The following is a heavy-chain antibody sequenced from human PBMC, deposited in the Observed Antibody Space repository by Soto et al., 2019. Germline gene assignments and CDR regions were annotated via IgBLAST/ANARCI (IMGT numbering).Heavy chain of an antibody. J-gene: IGHJ4*02. V-gene: IGHV4-4*07. CDR1: GASIAGSCY. CDR2: FSLSGTT. Sequence: KPSETRSLTWMVSGASIAGSCYWSLIRQPAGKGLEWIGRFSLSGTTNYSPSLRSRVTMSADVSKNQFSLRLTSVTAADTALYYCARGMTPPGAPAWYYFDSWGQGTLVTVSS. D-gene: IGHD2-8*02. CDR3: ARGMTPPGAPAWYYFDS.